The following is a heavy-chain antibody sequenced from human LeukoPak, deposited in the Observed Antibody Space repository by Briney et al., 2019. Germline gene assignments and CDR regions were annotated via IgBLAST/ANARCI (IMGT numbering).Heavy chain of an antibody. Sequence: PGGSLRLSCAASGFTFTSYSMNWVRQAPGKELEWVSSISYSSSYIYYADSAKGRFTISRDNAKNSLYLQMDSLRAEDTAVYYCASGTASGFSVYWGQGTLITVSS. V-gene: IGHV3-21*01. CDR1: GFTFTSYS. CDR3: ASGTASGFSVY. D-gene: IGHD5/OR15-5a*01. CDR2: ISYSSSYI. J-gene: IGHJ4*02.